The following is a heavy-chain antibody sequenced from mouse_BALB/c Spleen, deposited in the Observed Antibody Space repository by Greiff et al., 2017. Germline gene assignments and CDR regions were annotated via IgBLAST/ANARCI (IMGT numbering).Heavy chain of an antibody. D-gene: IGHD3-2*01. CDR2: IYPGNGDT. V-gene: IGHV1-12*01. J-gene: IGHJ3*01. CDR3: ARQTARATYWFAY. Sequence: LQQPGAELVKPGASVKMSCKASGYTFTSYNMHWVKQTPGQGLEWIGAIYPGNGDTSYNQKFKGKATLTADKSSSTAYMQISSLTSEDSAVYYCARQTARATYWFAYWGQGTLVTVSA. CDR1: GYTFTSYN.